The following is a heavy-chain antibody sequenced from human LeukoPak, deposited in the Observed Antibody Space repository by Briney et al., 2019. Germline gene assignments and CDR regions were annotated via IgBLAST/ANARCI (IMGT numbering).Heavy chain of an antibody. D-gene: IGHD1-1*01. Sequence: PSETLSLTCTVSSGSISSYYWSWIRPPPGKGLEWIAYIYYSGGTNYNPSLKSRVTISVDTSKNQFSLKLSSVTAADTAVYYCARFTGGYGMDVWGQGTTVTVSS. CDR2: IYYSGGT. CDR1: SGSISSYY. CDR3: ARFTGGYGMDV. J-gene: IGHJ6*02. V-gene: IGHV4-59*01.